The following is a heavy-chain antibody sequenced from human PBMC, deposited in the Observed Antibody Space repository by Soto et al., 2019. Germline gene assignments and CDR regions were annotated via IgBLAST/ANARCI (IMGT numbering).Heavy chain of an antibody. CDR3: ASERSAQYFDY. CDR2: IMPTFGSA. Sequence: GASVELSWADRGGGNECQGMAWAHQVPGQGLEWMGGIMPTFGSATYAPKFQGRVTISADKSTSTAYMELSSLRSEDTAVDFCASERSAQYFDYWGQRTRVTVSS. J-gene: IGHJ4*02. CDR1: GGGNECQG. V-gene: IGHV1-69*06. D-gene: IGHD1-26*01.